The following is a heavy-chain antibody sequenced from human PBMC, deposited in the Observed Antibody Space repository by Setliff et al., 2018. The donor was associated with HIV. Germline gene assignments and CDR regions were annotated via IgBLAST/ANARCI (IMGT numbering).Heavy chain of an antibody. CDR1: GGTFSKDA. CDR3: ARVPYSSGY. V-gene: IGHV1-46*01. D-gene: IGHD6-19*01. J-gene: IGHJ4*02. Sequence: ASVKVSCKASGGTFSKDAINWVREAPGQGLEWMAIINPSGGSASYAQKFQGRVTMTRNTSISTAYMELSSLRSEDTAVYYCARVPYSSGYWGQGTLVTVSS. CDR2: INPSGGSA.